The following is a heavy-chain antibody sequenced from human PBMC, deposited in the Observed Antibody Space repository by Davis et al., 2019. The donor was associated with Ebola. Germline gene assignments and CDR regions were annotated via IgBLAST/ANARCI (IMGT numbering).Heavy chain of an antibody. D-gene: IGHD2-8*02. Sequence: SETLSLTCAVYGGSFSGYYWSWIRQSPGKGLEWIGEINHSGSTNYNPSLKSRVTISVDTSKNQFSLKLSSVTAADTAVYYCARFVVYALYYYGMDVWGQGTTVIVSS. CDR3: ARFVVYALYYYGMDV. CDR1: GGSFSGYY. V-gene: IGHV4-34*01. CDR2: INHSGST. J-gene: IGHJ6*02.